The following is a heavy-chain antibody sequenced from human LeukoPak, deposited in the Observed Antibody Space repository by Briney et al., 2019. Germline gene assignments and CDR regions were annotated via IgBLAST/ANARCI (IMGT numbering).Heavy chain of an antibody. Sequence: PGGSLRLSCAASGFTFSSYSMNWVRQAPGKGLEWVSSISSSSSYIYYADSVKGRFTISRDNAKNSLYLQMNSLRAEDTAVYYCARGRGERIAAAGGGIWGQGTLVTVSS. CDR3: ARGRGERIAAAGGGI. J-gene: IGHJ4*02. CDR2: ISSSSSYI. CDR1: GFTFSSYS. D-gene: IGHD6-13*01. V-gene: IGHV3-21*01.